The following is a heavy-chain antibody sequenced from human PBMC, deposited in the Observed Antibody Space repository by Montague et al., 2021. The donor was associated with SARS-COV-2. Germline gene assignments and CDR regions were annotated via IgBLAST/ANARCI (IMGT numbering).Heavy chain of an antibody. CDR2: IYYSGST. D-gene: IGHD1-20*01. Sequence: SETLSLTCTVSGGSISSSSYYWGWIRQPPGKGLEWIGSIYYSGSTYYNPSLKSRVTISVDTSKNQFSPKLSSVTAADTAVYYCARDQGYNWNYYYYYGRDVWGQGTTVTVSS. J-gene: IGHJ6*02. CDR3: ARDQGYNWNYYYYYGRDV. CDR1: GGSISSSSYY. V-gene: IGHV4-39*07.